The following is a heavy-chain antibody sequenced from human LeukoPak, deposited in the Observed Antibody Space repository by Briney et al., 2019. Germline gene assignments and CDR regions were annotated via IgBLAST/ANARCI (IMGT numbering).Heavy chain of an antibody. CDR2: IKQDGSEK. J-gene: IGHJ5*02. D-gene: IGHD3-10*01. CDR1: GFTFINYW. V-gene: IGHV3-7*01. Sequence: GGSLRLSCAASGFTFINYWMSWVRQAPGKGLEWVGNIKQDGSEKYYVDSVKGRFTISRDNAKNSLYLQMNSLRAEDTAVYYCARDRGIHGWFDPWGQGTLVIVSS. CDR3: ARDRGIHGWFDP.